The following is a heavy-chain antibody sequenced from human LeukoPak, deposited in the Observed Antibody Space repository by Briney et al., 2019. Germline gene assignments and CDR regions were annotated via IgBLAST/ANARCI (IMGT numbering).Heavy chain of an antibody. CDR2: ISYDGSNK. D-gene: IGHD6-13*01. CDR1: RFTFASYA. CDR3: ASGSSRGPYYFDY. V-gene: IGHV3-30*15. J-gene: IGHJ4*02. Sequence: PGRSLRLACAVSRFTFASYAMHWVRPVPGKVLGWEAAISYDGSNKNYADSVKGRFTISRDNSKNTLYLQMSSLRAEDTAVYYCASGSSRGPYYFDYWGQGTLVTVSS.